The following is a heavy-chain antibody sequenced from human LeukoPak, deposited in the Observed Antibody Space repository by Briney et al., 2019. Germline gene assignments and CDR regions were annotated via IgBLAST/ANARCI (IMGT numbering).Heavy chain of an antibody. CDR2: IWYDGSIK. CDR3: ARRGDGYGGMTARYFQH. V-gene: IGHV3-33*01. Sequence: GGSLRLSCAAYGFTFNTYGMNWVRQAPGKGLEWVAVIWYDGSIKYYPDSVKGRFTASRDNSKDTLYLEMNSLRAEDTAVYYCARRGDGYGGMTARYFQHWGQGTLVTVSS. CDR1: GFTFNTYG. J-gene: IGHJ1*01. D-gene: IGHD4-23*01.